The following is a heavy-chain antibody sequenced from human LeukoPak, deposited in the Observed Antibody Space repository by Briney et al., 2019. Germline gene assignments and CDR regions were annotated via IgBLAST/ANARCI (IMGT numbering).Heavy chain of an antibody. D-gene: IGHD2-21*02. CDR2: ISAYNGNT. CDR3: ARATPAYCGGDCYSGAFDI. CDR1: GYTFTSYG. V-gene: IGHV1-18*01. J-gene: IGHJ3*02. Sequence: ASVKVSCKASGYTFTSYGISWVRQAPGQGLEWMGWISAYNGNTNYAQKLQGRVTMTTDTSTSTAYMELSSLRSEDTAVYYCARATPAYCGGDCYSGAFDIWGQGTMVTVSS.